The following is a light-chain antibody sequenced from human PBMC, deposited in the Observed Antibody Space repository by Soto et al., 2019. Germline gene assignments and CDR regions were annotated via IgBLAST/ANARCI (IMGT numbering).Light chain of an antibody. CDR1: QSVSSSY. CDR2: RAS. J-gene: IGKJ1*01. Sequence: IVMTQSPATLSVSPGERATLSCRASQSVSSSYLAWYQQKPGQAPRLLIYRASTRATGIPARFSGSGSGTEFTLTISSLQSEDFAVYYCQQYSDWPWTFGQGTKVDI. CDR3: QQYSDWPWT. V-gene: IGKV3-15*01.